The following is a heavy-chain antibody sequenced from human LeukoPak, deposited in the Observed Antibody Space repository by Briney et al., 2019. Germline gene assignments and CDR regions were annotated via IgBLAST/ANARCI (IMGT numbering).Heavy chain of an antibody. J-gene: IGHJ5*02. V-gene: IGHV4-34*01. Sequence: PSETLSLTCAVYGGSFSGYYWSWIRQPPGKGLEWIGEINHSGSTNYNPSLKSRVTISVDTSKNQFSLKLSSVTAADTAVYYCARDLFRFDPWGQGTLVTVSS. CDR3: ARDLFRFDP. CDR1: GGSFSGYY. CDR2: INHSGST.